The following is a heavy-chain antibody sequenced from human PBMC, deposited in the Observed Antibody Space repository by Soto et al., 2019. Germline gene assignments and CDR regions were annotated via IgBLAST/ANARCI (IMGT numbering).Heavy chain of an antibody. J-gene: IGHJ6*04. CDR3: AKGKEDYYGSGTLDV. CDR2: ISWNSRSI. Sequence: GGSLRLSCAASGFTFDDYAMHWVRQAPGKGLEWVSGISWNSRSIGYADSVKGRFTISRDNAKNSLYLQMNSLRAEDTALYYCAKGKEDYYGSGTLDVWGKGTTVTVSS. CDR1: GFTFDDYA. D-gene: IGHD3-10*01. V-gene: IGHV3-9*01.